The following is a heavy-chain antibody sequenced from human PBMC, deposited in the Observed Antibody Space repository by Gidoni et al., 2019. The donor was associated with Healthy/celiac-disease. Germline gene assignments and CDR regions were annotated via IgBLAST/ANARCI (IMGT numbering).Heavy chain of an antibody. J-gene: IGHJ6*02. Sequence: QVQLVESGGGVVQPGRSLSLSCAASGFTFSSYAMHWVRQAPGKGLEWVAVISYDGSNKYYADSVKGRFTIYRDNSKNTLYLQMNSLRAEDTAVYYCARDAGGYYYGSGSYYPGYSYGMDVWGQGTTVTVSS. CDR2: ISYDGSNK. V-gene: IGHV3-30*04. D-gene: IGHD3-10*01. CDR1: GFTFSSYA. CDR3: ARDAGGYYYGSGSYYPGYSYGMDV.